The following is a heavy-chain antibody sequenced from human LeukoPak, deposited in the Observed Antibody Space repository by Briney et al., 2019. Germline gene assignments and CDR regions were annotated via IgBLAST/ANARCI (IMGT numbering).Heavy chain of an antibody. D-gene: IGHD6-13*01. CDR3: AMGIAAAGLGNY. CDR1: GGTFSSYA. CDR2: IIPILGIA. V-gene: IGHV1-69*04. J-gene: IGHJ4*02. Sequence: SVKVSCKASGGTFSSYAISWVRQAPGQGLEWMGRIIPILGIANYAQKFQGRVTITADKSTSTAHMELSSLRSEDTAVYYCAMGIAAAGLGNYWGQGTLVTVSS.